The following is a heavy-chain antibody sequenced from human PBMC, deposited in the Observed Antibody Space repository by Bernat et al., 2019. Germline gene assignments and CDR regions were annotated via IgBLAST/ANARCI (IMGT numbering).Heavy chain of an antibody. J-gene: IGHJ5*02. V-gene: IGHV3-53*05. CDR2: IYSGGST. CDR3: ARGPAPHYCCTGGVCCGNWFDP. Sequence: EVQLVETGGGLIQPGGSLRLSCAASGFTISSNYMSWVRQAPGKGLEWVSVIYSGGSTYYADSVKGRFTISRDNSKNTLYLQMNSLRAEDTAVYYCARGPAPHYCCTGGVCCGNWFDPWGQGTLVTVSS. CDR1: GFTISSNY. D-gene: IGHD2-8*02.